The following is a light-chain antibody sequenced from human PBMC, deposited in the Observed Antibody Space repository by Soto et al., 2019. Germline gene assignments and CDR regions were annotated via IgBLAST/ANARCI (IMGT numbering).Light chain of an antibody. V-gene: IGLV1-47*01. CDR3: AAWDDSLSGVF. CDR2: RNN. CDR1: SSNIGSNY. J-gene: IGLJ2*01. Sequence: QSVLTQPPSASGAPGQRVTISCSGSSSNIGSNYVYWYQQLPGTAPKLLIYRNNQRRSGVPDRFSGSKSGTSVSLAISGLRSADEADYYCAAWDDSLSGVFFGGGT.